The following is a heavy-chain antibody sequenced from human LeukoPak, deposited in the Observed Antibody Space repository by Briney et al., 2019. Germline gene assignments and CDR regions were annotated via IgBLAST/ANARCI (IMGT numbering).Heavy chain of an antibody. D-gene: IGHD6-6*01. CDR3: ARHEYSSSWEDWFDP. CDR2: IYYSGST. V-gene: IGHV4-39*01. CDR1: GGSISSSSYY. Sequence: PSETLSLTCTVSGGSISSSSYYWGWIRQPPGKGLEWIGSIYYSGSTYYNPSLKSRVTISVDTSKNQSSLKLSSVTAADTAVYYCARHEYSSSWEDWFDPWGQGTLVTVSS. J-gene: IGHJ5*02.